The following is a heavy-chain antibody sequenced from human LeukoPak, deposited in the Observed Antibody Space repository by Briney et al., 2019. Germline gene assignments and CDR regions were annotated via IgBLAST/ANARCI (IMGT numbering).Heavy chain of an antibody. J-gene: IGHJ4*02. CDR1: GGSFSGYY. CDR2: INHSGST. D-gene: IGHD1-7*01. V-gene: IGHV4-34*01. CDR3: ARLAGTPAH. Sequence: SETLSLTCAVYGGSFSGYYWSWIRQPPGKGLEWIGEINHSGSTNYNPSLKSRVTMSVDTSKNQFSLKLSSVTAADTAVYYCARLAGTPAHWGQGTLVTVSS.